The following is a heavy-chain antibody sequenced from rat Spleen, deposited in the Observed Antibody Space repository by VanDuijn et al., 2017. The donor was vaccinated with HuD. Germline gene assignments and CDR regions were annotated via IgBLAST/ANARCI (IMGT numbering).Heavy chain of an antibody. Sequence: EVQLVESDGGLVQPGRSLKVSCVASGFTFSRYWMYWIRQAPGKGLEWISSINIDGGGTYYPDSVKGRFTISRDNAKSTLYLQMDSLRSEDTATYYCARHNSGYGVMDAWGQGASVTVSS. D-gene: IGHD4-3*01. CDR3: ARHNSGYGVMDA. J-gene: IGHJ4*01. CDR2: INIDGGGT. V-gene: IGHV5-58*01. CDR1: GFTFSRYW.